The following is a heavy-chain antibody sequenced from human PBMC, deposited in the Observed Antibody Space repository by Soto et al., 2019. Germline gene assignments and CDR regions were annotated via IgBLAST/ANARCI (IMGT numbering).Heavy chain of an antibody. V-gene: IGHV3-23*01. CDR3: VRQAKLTTVTANVGYYYGLDV. J-gene: IGHJ6*02. D-gene: IGHD4-4*01. CDR1: GFRFSTYA. CDR2: MSGSGSGT. Sequence: DVPLLESGGGLVQPGGSLRLSCAASGFRFSTYAMSWVRQAPGKGLEWVSVMSGSGSGTYYADSVNGRFTISRDNSKNTLYLQMNSLRAEDTAVYYCVRQAKLTTVTANVGYYYGLDVWGQGTTVTVSS.